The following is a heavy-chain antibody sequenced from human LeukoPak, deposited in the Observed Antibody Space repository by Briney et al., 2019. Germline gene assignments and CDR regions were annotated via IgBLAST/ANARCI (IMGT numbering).Heavy chain of an antibody. V-gene: IGHV4-59*01. Sequence: SETLSLTCTVSGGSISSYHWSWIRQPPGKGLEWIGYIYYSGSTNFNPSLKSRVTISVDTSKNHFSLKLSSVTAADTAVYYCARDSQIVDGFDYWGQGTLVTVSS. CDR1: GGSISSYH. CDR3: ARDSQIVDGFDY. CDR2: IYYSGST. D-gene: IGHD6-6*01. J-gene: IGHJ4*02.